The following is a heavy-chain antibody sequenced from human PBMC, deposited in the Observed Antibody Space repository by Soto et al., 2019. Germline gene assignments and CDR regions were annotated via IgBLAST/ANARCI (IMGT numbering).Heavy chain of an antibody. J-gene: IGHJ3*02. D-gene: IGHD2-2*01. CDR3: AWYWSSTSCRRGAFDI. CDR2: IIAYNCNT. Sequence: QVQLVQSGAEVKKPGASVKVSCKASGYTFTSYGISWVRQAPGQGLEWMGWIIAYNCNTNYAQKLQGRVTMTADTSTRTAYVELRSLRSDATAVYSCAWYWSSTSCRRGAFDIWGQWTMVTVSS. V-gene: IGHV1-18*01. CDR1: GYTFTSYG.